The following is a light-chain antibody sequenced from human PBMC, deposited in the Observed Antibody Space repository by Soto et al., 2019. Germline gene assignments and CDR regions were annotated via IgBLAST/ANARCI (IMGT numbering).Light chain of an antibody. CDR1: LSVASSY. CDR3: QQYDTSPFT. CDR2: GAS. V-gene: IGKV3-20*01. Sequence: ILLTQSPGTLSLSPGERATLSCRASLSVASSYLAWYQQKPGQAPRLVIYGASNRATDIPDRFSGSRSGTDFTLTISRLEPEDFAVYYYQQYDTSPFTFGPGTKVDIK. J-gene: IGKJ3*01.